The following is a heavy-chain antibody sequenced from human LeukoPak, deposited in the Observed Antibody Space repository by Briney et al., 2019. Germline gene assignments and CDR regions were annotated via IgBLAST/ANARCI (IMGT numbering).Heavy chain of an antibody. V-gene: IGHV3-21*01. D-gene: IGHD6-6*01. Sequence: PGGSLRLSCAASGFTFSSYSMNWVRQAPGKGLEWVSSISSSSSYIYYADSVKSRFTISRGNAKNSLYLQMNSLRAEDTAVYYCARDRGGKIAARVDYWGQGTLVTVSS. J-gene: IGHJ4*02. CDR3: ARDRGGKIAARVDY. CDR2: ISSSSSYI. CDR1: GFTFSSYS.